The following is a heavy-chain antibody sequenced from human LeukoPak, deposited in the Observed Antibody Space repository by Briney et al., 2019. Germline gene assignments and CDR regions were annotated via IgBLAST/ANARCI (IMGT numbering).Heavy chain of an antibody. CDR1: GYSISSGYY. J-gene: IGHJ3*02. CDR3: ARDLFPITIFGVVSEDDAFDI. Sequence: SETLSLTCAVSGYSISSGYYWRWIRQPPGKGLEWIGSIYHSGSTYYNPSLKSRVTISVDTSKNQFSLKLSSVTAADTAVYYCARDLFPITIFGVVSEDDAFDIWGQGTMVTVSS. V-gene: IGHV4-38-2*02. D-gene: IGHD3-3*01. CDR2: IYHSGST.